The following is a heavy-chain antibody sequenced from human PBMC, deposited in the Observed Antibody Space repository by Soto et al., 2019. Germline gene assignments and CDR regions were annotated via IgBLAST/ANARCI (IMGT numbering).Heavy chain of an antibody. CDR3: TRDRCSGGSCYRTYAFDL. J-gene: IGHJ3*01. CDR1: GFNLSIYT. V-gene: IGHV3-21*01. CDR2: ISGNNVYV. Sequence: ETQLVESGGGLVEPGGSLRLSFPASGFNLSIYTMNWVRQAPGKGLEWVSSISGNNVYVYYADSVKVRFTISRDNAKNSLTLQMNCLRAEDTAVYYCTRDRCSGGSCYRTYAFDLWGQGTLATV. D-gene: IGHD2-15*01.